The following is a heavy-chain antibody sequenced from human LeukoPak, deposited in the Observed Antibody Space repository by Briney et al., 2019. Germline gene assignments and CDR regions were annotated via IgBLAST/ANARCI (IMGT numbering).Heavy chain of an antibody. CDR1: GYTFTSYG. CDR3: ARGYYYDSSGYYYFDY. CDR2: ISAYNGNT. V-gene: IGHV1-18*01. J-gene: IGHJ4*02. D-gene: IGHD3-22*01. Sequence: GASVKVSCKASGYTFTSYGISWVGQAPGQGLEWMGWISAYNGNTNYAQKLQGRVTMTTDTSTSTAYMELRSLRSDDTAVYYCARGYYYDSSGYYYFDYWGQGTLVTVSS.